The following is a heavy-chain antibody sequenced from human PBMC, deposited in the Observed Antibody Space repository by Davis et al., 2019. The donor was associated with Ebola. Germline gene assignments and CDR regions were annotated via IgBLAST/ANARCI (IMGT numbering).Heavy chain of an antibody. D-gene: IGHD4-11*01. CDR2: VILKSGAT. V-gene: IGHV1-2*06. Sequence: ASVQVSCQASGYTFTDYNIHWMRQAPGPGLEWLGRVILKSGATNYAQKFQGRVTMTRDTSISTVYMELSSLRYDDTADYYCARGHNYAHEYWGQGTLVNVSS. J-gene: IGHJ4*02. CDR1: GYTFTDYN. CDR3: ARGHNYAHEY.